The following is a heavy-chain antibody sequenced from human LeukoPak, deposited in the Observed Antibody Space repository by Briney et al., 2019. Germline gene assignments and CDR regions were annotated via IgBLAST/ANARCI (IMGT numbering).Heavy chain of an antibody. V-gene: IGHV3-48*02. J-gene: IGHJ4*02. Sequence: GGSLRLSCAASGFTFSNYNMNWVRQAPGKGLEWVSYITSRSSSIYYADSVKGRFTISRDNAQNSLYLQMNSLRDEDTAVYYCARDSRFGKLLIPYFDYWGQGTLATVSS. CDR3: ARDSRFGKLLIPYFDY. CDR1: GFTFSNYN. CDR2: ITSRSSSI. D-gene: IGHD3-10*01.